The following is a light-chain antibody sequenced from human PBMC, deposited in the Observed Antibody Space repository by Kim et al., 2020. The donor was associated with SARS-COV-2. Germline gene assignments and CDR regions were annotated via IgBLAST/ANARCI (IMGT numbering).Light chain of an antibody. CDR3: QNYDRAPYT. CDR1: QDIVLH. Sequence: SSSVGDSATLSCRARQDIVLHLAWYQQEPGERPNLLIYAASTLQSGVPSRFSGSGSGTHFILPISSLQPEDIATYYCQNYDRAPYTFGQGTTLEI. CDR2: AAS. V-gene: IGKV1-27*01. J-gene: IGKJ2*01.